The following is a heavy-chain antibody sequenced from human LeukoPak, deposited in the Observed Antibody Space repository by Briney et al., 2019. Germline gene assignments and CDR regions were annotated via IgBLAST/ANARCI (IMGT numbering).Heavy chain of an antibody. D-gene: IGHD6-13*01. Sequence: ASVKVSCKASGYTFTNHAMHWVRQAPGQGLEWMGWINTADGNTKYSQKFQGRVTITRDTSASIVSLELTSLRSEDTAVYYCARPGASSPGNWFASWGQGTLVTVSS. V-gene: IGHV1-3*04. CDR2: INTADGNT. J-gene: IGHJ5*01. CDR3: ARPGASSPGNWFAS. CDR1: GYTFTNHA.